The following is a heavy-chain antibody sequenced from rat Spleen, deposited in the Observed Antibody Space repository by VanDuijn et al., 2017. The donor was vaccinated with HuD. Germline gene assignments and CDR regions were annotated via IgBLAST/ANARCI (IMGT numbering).Heavy chain of an antibody. J-gene: IGHJ1*01. V-gene: IGHV5-46*01. CDR1: GFIFSSFP. Sequence: EVQLVESGGGLVQPGRSMKLSCAASGFIFSSFPMAWVRQAPTKGLEWVASISPSGGSTYYRDSVKGRFTISRDNAKSTLYLQMDNLRSEDTATYYCARAGYLRDWYFDFWGPGTMVTVSS. D-gene: IGHD2-2*01. CDR2: ISPSGGST. CDR3: ARAGYLRDWYFDF.